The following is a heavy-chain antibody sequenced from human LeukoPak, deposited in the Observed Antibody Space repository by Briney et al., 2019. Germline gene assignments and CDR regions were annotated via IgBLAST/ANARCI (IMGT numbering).Heavy chain of an antibody. CDR3: ARGGAILSRHYYGMDV. CDR1: GYTYTSYG. V-gene: IGHV1-69*13. J-gene: IGHJ6*02. CDR2: IIPIFGTA. Sequence: ASVKVSCKASGYTYTSYGINWVRQAPGQGLEWMGGIIPIFGTANYAQKFQGRVTITADESTSTAYMELSSLRSEDTAVYYCARGGAILSRHYYGMDVWGQGTTVTVSS. D-gene: IGHD3-3*02.